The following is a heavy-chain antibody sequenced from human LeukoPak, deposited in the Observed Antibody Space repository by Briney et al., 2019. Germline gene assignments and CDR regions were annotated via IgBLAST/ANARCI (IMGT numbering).Heavy chain of an antibody. CDR3: ARDFAAAVG. V-gene: IGHV3-7*01. CDR2: IKQDGSEK. Sequence: GGSLRLSCAASGFTFSSYWMSWVRQAPGKGLEWVANIKQDGSEKYYVDSVKGRFTISRDNAKNSVFLQMNSLGVEDTAIYYCARDFAAAVGWGQGTLVTVSS. CDR1: GFTFSSYW. J-gene: IGHJ4*02. D-gene: IGHD2-15*01.